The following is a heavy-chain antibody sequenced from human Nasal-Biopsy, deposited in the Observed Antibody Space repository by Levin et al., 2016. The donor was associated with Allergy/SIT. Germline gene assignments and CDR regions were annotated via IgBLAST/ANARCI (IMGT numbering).Heavy chain of an antibody. CDR3: VREKGWIESYDRGPFDS. CDR2: ISHSGNT. D-gene: IGHD3-10*01. Sequence: SETLSLTCTVSDVSFSNNHYFWGWIRQSPGRGLEWIGSISHSGNTFRNPSLRSRVTLSRDTSKNQFSLNLISVTAADTAVYYCVREKGWIESYDRGPFDSWGQGTLVTVSS. V-gene: IGHV4-39*02. CDR1: DVSFSNNHYF. J-gene: IGHJ4*02.